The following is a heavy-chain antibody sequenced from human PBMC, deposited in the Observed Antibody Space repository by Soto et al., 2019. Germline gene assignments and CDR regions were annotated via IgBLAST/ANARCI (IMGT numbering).Heavy chain of an antibody. CDR1: GFTFSNYA. V-gene: IGHV3-23*01. CDR3: AKDGGGIAVAGDYFDY. D-gene: IGHD6-19*01. CDR2: ISGSGGST. J-gene: IGHJ4*02. Sequence: EVQMLESGGGLVQPGGSLRLSCAASGFTFSNYAMSWVRQAPGKGLEWVSGISGSGGSTYYADSVKGRFTISRDNSKTTLYLQMNSLRAEDTAIYYCAKDGGGIAVAGDYFDYWGQGTLVTVSS.